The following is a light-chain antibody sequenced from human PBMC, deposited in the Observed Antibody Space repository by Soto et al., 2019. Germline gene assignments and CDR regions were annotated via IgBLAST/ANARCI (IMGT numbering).Light chain of an antibody. V-gene: IGKV3-20*01. CDR2: GAS. Sequence: EIVLTQSPGTLSLSPGERATLSCRASQSVSSSYLAWYQQKPGQAPRLLIYGASSRATGIPDRFSGSGSGTDFTLNISRLEPEDFAVYYCQQYGSYRRGFTFGPGTKVDIK. J-gene: IGKJ3*01. CDR3: QQYGSYRRGFT. CDR1: QSVSSSY.